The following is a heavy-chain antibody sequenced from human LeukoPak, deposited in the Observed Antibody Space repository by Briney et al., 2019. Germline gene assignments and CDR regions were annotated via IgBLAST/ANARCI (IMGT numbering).Heavy chain of an antibody. CDR2: INSNGDST. Sequence: PGGSLRLSCSVSGFTFSAYAMHWVPQAPGKGLEFVSSINSNGDSTYHADSVKVRFTISRYNSRSTLYLQMRSLRPEDTAVYYCVKSGYSTSSDVDYWGQGTLVTVSS. D-gene: IGHD6-6*01. CDR1: GFTFSAYA. V-gene: IGHV3-64D*09. J-gene: IGHJ4*02. CDR3: VKSGYSTSSDVDY.